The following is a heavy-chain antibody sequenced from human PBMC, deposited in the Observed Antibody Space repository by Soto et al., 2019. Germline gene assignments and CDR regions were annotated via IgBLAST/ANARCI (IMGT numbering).Heavy chain of an antibody. J-gene: IGHJ4*02. V-gene: IGHV3-23*01. CDR3: AKERNYPRNTVND. Sequence: EVQLLQSGGGLVQPGGSLRLSCAASGFTFSSYALSWVRQAPGKRLERVSAISANGQGIYYAASVRGRFTISRDNSNITISLHTDRLRAEDPAVYFWAKERNYPRNTVNDWGQGTLVTVS. CDR2: ISANGQGI. CDR1: GFTFSSYA. D-gene: IGHD1-1*01.